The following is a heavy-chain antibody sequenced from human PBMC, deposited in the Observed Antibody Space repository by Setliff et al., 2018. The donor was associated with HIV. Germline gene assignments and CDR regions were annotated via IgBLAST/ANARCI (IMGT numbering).Heavy chain of an antibody. V-gene: IGHV4-34*01. D-gene: IGHD1-7*01. J-gene: IGHJ4*02. CDR2: INHSGST. CDR1: GGSLSDYY. Sequence: SETLSLTCAVYGGSLSDYYWSWIRQPPGKGLEWIGGINHSGSTNYNPSPKSRVTISVDTSKNQFSLKLNSVTAADTAVYYCARRGIIAGTTDFWGQGTPVTVSS. CDR3: ARRGIIAGTTDF.